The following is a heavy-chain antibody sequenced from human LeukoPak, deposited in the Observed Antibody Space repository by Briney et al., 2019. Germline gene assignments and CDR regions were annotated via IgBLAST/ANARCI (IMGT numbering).Heavy chain of an antibody. D-gene: IGHD3-16*01. CDR2: IWSDGNNK. Sequence: GRSLRLSCAASGFTFSSFGMHWVRQAPGKGLEWVAVIWSDGNNKYYADSVKGRFTISRDNSKNTLYLQMNSLRAEDTAVYYCARDMTYYYGMDVWGQGTTVTVSS. CDR1: GFTFSSFG. CDR3: ARDMTYYYGMDV. V-gene: IGHV3-33*01. J-gene: IGHJ6*02.